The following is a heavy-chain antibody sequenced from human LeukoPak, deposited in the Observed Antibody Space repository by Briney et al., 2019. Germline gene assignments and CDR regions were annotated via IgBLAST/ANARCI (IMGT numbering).Heavy chain of an antibody. CDR1: GGTFSSYA. J-gene: IGHJ3*02. Sequence: ASVEVSCKASGGTFSSYAISWVRQAPGQGLEWMGRIIPILGIANYAQKFQGRVTITADKSTSTAYMELSSLRSEDTAVYYCASTYRGGDAFDIWGQGTMVTVSS. CDR3: ASTYRGGDAFDI. CDR2: IIPILGIA. V-gene: IGHV1-69*04. D-gene: IGHD1-26*01.